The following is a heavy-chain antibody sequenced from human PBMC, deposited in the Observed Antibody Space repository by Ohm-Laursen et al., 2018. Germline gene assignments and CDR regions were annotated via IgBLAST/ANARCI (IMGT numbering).Heavy chain of an antibody. CDR3: ARAASSSWYFYYFDY. CDR2: IYYSGST. CDR1: GSSMSLDHY. V-gene: IGHV4-31*03. Sequence: SQTLSLTCTVSGSSMSLDHYWGWIRRHPGKGLEWIGYIYYSGSTYYNPSLKSRVTISVDTSKNQFSLKLSSVTAADTAVYYCARAASSSWYFYYFDYWGQGTLVTVSS. D-gene: IGHD6-13*01. J-gene: IGHJ4*02.